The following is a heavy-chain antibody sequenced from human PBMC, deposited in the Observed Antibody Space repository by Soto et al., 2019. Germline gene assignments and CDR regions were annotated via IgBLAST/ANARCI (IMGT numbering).Heavy chain of an antibody. V-gene: IGHV1-18*01. D-gene: IGHD4-17*01. J-gene: IGHJ4*02. CDR1: CYTFTSYG. Sequence: SVKVSFRASCYTFTSYGISWVRQAPVQGLEWMGWISPYNGNTNYAQKLQGRVTMTTDTSTNIAYMELRSLRSDDTAVYYCARDLTYPMTTVTSAGYWGQGTLVTVSS. CDR2: ISPYNGNT. CDR3: ARDLTYPMTTVTSAGY.